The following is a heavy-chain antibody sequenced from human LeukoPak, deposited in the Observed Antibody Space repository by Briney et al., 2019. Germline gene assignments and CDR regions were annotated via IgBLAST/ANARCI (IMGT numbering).Heavy chain of an antibody. J-gene: IGHJ5*02. CDR2: ISVYNGKT. V-gene: IGHV1-18*01. CDR1: VYTFTNYG. Sequence: ASVTVSFTASVYTFTNYGITWVRQAPGQGLEWMGWISVYNGKTNYAQKLQDRVTMTTDTSTSTAYMELRSLGSDDTAVYYCAREWKSSFDPWGQGTLVTVSS. D-gene: IGHD1-1*01. CDR3: AREWKSSFDP.